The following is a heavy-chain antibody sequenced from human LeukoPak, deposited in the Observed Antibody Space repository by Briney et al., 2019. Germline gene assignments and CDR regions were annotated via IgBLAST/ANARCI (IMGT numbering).Heavy chain of an antibody. CDR2: TYYRSKWFN. CDR1: GDSVSRNSAA. D-gene: IGHD4-23*01. Sequence: SQTLSLTCAISGDSVSRNSAAWNWIRQSPSRGLEWLGRTYYRSKWFNDYAVSVQSRITINPDTSTNQVSLQLNSVTPEDTAVYYCARITYGDNHFDIWGQGTMVTVSS. J-gene: IGHJ3*02. V-gene: IGHV6-1*01. CDR3: ARITYGDNHFDI.